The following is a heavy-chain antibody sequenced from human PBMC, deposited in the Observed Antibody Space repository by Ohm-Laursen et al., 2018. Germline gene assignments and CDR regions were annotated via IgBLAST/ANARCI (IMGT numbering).Heavy chain of an antibody. Sequence: PTQTLTLTCTFSGFSLSTSATCVSWIRQPPGKALEWLARIDWDDDKYYSTSLETRLTISKEPSENQVVLTMTNMDPVDTATYYCARTTAAGQGYFDYWGQGTLVTVSS. CDR2: IDWDDDK. CDR1: GFSLSTSATC. J-gene: IGHJ4*02. V-gene: IGHV2-70*11. D-gene: IGHD6-13*01. CDR3: ARTTAAGQGYFDY.